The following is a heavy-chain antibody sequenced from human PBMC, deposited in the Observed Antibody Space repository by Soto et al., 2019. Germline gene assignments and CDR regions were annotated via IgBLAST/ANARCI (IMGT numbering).Heavy chain of an antibody. CDR1: GFTVSSNY. Sequence: GGSLRLSCAASGFTVSSNYMSWVRQAPGKGLEWVSVIYSGGSTYYADSVKGRFTISRDNSKNTLYLQMNSLRAEDTAVYYCARVEYSYGPGSAGGMDVWGQGTTVTVSS. V-gene: IGHV3-53*01. CDR2: IYSGGST. J-gene: IGHJ6*02. D-gene: IGHD5-18*01. CDR3: ARVEYSYGPGSAGGMDV.